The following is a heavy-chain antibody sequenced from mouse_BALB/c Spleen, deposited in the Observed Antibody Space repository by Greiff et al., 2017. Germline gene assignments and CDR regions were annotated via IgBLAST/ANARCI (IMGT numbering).Heavy chain of an antibody. Sequence: VQLQQSGPELVKPGASVKMSCKASGYTFTDYYMKWVKQSHGQSLEWIGDINPNNGDTFYNQKFKGKATLTVDKSSSTAYMQLNSLTSEDSAVYDCARPPYCGSSYVYFDYWGQGTTLTVSS. CDR3: ARPPYCGSSYVYFDY. CDR1: GYTFTDYY. J-gene: IGHJ2*01. V-gene: IGHV1-26*01. D-gene: IGHD1-1*01. CDR2: INPNNGDT.